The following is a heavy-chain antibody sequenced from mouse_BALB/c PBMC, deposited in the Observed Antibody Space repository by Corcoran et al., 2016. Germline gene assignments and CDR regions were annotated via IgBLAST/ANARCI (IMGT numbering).Heavy chain of an antibody. J-gene: IGHJ1*01. D-gene: IGHD4-1*01. CDR1: GFNIKDTY. CDR3: ANWDWYCEV. CDR2: IDPANGNT. V-gene: IGHV14-3*02. Sequence: EVQLQQSGAELVKPGASVKLSCTASGFNIKDTYMHWVKQRPEQGLEWIGRIDPANGNTKYDPKFQGKATITADTSSNTAYLQLSSLTSEGTAVDFCANWDWYCEVLGAGTTGTVTP.